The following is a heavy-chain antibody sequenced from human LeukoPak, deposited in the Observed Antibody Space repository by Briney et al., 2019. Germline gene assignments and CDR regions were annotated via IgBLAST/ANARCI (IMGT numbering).Heavy chain of an antibody. CDR2: IYYSGST. D-gene: IGHD6-13*01. CDR3: ARESGVVSSSWTDAFDI. V-gene: IGHV4-61*08. Sequence: PSETLSLTCTVSGGSISSGGYYWSWIRQPPGKGLEWIGYIYYSGSTNYNPSLKSRVTISVDTSKNQFSLKLSSVTAADTAVYYCARESGVVSSSWTDAFDIWGQGTMVTVSS. J-gene: IGHJ3*02. CDR1: GGSISSGGYY.